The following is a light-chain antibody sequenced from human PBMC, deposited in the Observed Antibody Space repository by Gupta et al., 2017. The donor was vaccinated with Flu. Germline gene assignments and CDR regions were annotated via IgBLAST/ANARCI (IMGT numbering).Light chain of an antibody. CDR3: QQYGTSPQT. Sequence: DIVLTQSPGTLSLSPGERVTLSCRASQSVSNNYLAWYQQKPGQAPRLLIAGASNRATAIPDRFSGSGSGTDFTLTISGLQPTDSAVYYCQQYGTSPQTFGQGTKVEIK. J-gene: IGKJ1*01. CDR2: GAS. CDR1: QSVSNNY. V-gene: IGKV3-20*01.